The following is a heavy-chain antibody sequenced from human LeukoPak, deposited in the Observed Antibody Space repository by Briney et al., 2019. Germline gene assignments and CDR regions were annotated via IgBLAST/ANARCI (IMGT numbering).Heavy chain of an antibody. D-gene: IGHD1-26*01. Sequence: GGSLRLSCAASGFTFSSYGMSWVRQAPGKGLEWVSAISGSGGTTYYADSVKGRFTISRDNSKNTLHLQMNSLRAEDTALYYCARVAHIVGATPPYYFDYWGQGTLVTVSS. J-gene: IGHJ4*02. CDR3: ARVAHIVGATPPYYFDY. CDR2: ISGSGGTT. CDR1: GFTFSSYG. V-gene: IGHV3-23*01.